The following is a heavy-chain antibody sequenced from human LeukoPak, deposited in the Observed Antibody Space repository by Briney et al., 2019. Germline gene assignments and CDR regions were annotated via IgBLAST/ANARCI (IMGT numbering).Heavy chain of an antibody. J-gene: IGHJ5*02. CDR1: GGSISSSSYY. V-gene: IGHV4-61*02. CDR2: IYTSGST. D-gene: IGHD1-14*01. Sequence: PSETLSLTCTVSGGSISSSSYYWGWIRQPPGKGLEWIGRIYTSGSTNYNPSLKSRVTISVDTSKNQFSLKLSSVTAADTAVYYCARDLGGIPANWFDPWGQGTLVTVSS. CDR3: ARDLGGIPANWFDP.